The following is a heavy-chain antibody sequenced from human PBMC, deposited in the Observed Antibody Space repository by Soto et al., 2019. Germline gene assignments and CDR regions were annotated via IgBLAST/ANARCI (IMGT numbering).Heavy chain of an antibody. Sequence: SETLSLTCAVSVASISSGCYFWNWFRQPQGKGLEWIGYIYDSDSTHYNPSLKSRVTISVDRSKNQFSLKLSSVTAADTAVYYCARRFMLGWLQFGPFDYWGQGTLVTVSS. D-gene: IGHD5-12*01. CDR1: VASISSGCYF. J-gene: IGHJ4*02. CDR2: IYDSDST. CDR3: ARRFMLGWLQFGPFDY. V-gene: IGHV4-30-2*01.